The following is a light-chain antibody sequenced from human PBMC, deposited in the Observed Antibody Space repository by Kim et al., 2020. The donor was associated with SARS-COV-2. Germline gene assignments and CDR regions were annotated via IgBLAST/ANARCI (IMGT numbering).Light chain of an antibody. Sequence: PSVGDRVTITCRASQGISSSLAWYQQKPGKVPKLLIYAASNLQTGVPSRFSGSGSGTEFALTITSLQPEDFATYYCQQAHNFPLTFGGGTKVDIK. CDR3: QQAHNFPLT. CDR1: QGISSS. CDR2: AAS. J-gene: IGKJ4*01. V-gene: IGKV1-12*01.